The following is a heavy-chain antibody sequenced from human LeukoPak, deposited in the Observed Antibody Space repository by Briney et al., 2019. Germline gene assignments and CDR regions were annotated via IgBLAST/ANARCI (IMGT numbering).Heavy chain of an antibody. D-gene: IGHD3-9*01. Sequence: SETLSLTCTVSGDSISYFYWNWIRQPPGKGLEWIGEINHSGSTNYNPSLKSRVTLSVDTSKNQFSLKLSSVTAADTAMYYCASRKHYYDILTGYDYWGQGTLVTVSS. J-gene: IGHJ4*02. CDR2: INHSGST. CDR3: ASRKHYYDILTGYDY. CDR1: GDSISYFY. V-gene: IGHV4-34*01.